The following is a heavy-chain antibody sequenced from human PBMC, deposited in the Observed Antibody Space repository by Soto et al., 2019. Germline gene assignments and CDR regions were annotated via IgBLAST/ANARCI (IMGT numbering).Heavy chain of an antibody. J-gene: IGHJ5*02. D-gene: IGHD2-8*01. Sequence: LRLSCAASGFTFSSYAMHWVRQAPGKGLEWVAVISYDGSNKYYADSVKGRFTISRDNSKNTLYLQMNSLRAEDTAVYYCARDGCTNGVCYNLFDPWGQGTLVTVSS. CDR3: ARDGCTNGVCYNLFDP. CDR2: ISYDGSNK. CDR1: GFTFSSYA. V-gene: IGHV3-30-3*01.